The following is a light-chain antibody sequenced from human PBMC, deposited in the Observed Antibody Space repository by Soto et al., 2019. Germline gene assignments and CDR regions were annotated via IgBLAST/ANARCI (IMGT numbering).Light chain of an antibody. V-gene: IGKV1-39*01. CDR3: QQSYSSWAT. J-gene: IGKJ4*01. CDR2: AAS. CDR1: QDITSY. Sequence: DIQMTQSPSSLSASVGDRVTITCQASQDITSYLNWYQLKPGKVPKLLIYAASTLQTGVPSRFSGSGSGTDFTLTISSLQPEDSASYYCQQSYSSWATFGGGTKVEIK.